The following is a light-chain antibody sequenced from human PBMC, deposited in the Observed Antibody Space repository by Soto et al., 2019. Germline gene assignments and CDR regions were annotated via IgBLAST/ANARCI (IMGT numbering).Light chain of an antibody. Sequence: DVQMTQSPSSLSASVGDRVTITCRASQTIGANLNWYRQKPGKAPTLLIYDATTLQSRVPSRFSGLGSGTDFTLTITSLQPEDSATYFWQQSYTTVYTFGLGTKVDIK. CDR2: DAT. CDR3: QQSYTTVYT. J-gene: IGKJ2*01. CDR1: QTIGAN. V-gene: IGKV1-39*01.